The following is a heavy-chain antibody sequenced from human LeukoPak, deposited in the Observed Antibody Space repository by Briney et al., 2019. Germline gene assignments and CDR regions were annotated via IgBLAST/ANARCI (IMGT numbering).Heavy chain of an antibody. CDR1: GGTFSTYT. V-gene: IGHV1-69*02. Sequence: GASVKVSCKASGGTFSTYTISWVRQPTGQGLQGMGRIIPILGIANYAQKFQGRVTITADKSTSTAYMELSSLRSEDTAVYYCARSYGSGRVYFDYWGQGTLVTVSS. CDR2: IIPILGIA. D-gene: IGHD3-10*01. CDR3: ARSYGSGRVYFDY. J-gene: IGHJ4*02.